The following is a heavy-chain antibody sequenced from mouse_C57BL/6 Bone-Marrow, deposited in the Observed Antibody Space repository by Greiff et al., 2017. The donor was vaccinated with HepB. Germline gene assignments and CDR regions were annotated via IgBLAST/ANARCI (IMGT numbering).Heavy chain of an antibody. D-gene: IGHD1-1*01. J-gene: IGHJ2*01. CDR1: GYTFTDYN. Sequence: VQLKQSGPELVKPGASVKMSCKASGYTFTDYNMHWVKQSHGKSLEWIGYINPNNGGTSYNQKFKGKATLTVNKSSSTAYMELRSLTSEDSAVYYCARWDFPHYYGSPYFDYWGQGTTLTVSS. CDR2: INPNNGGT. CDR3: ARWDFPHYYGSPYFDY. V-gene: IGHV1-22*01.